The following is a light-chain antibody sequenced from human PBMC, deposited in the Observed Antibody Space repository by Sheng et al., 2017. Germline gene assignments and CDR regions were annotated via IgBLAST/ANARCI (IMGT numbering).Light chain of an antibody. CDR3: QQYDNLPLT. V-gene: IGKV1-33*01. CDR1: QDISNY. J-gene: IGKJ4*01. CDR2: DAS. Sequence: DIQMTQSPSSLSASVGDRVTITCQASQDISNYLNWYQQKPGKAPKLLIYDASNLETGVPSRFSGSGSGTDFTFTISSLQPEDIATYYCQQYDNLPLTFGVGPRWRSN.